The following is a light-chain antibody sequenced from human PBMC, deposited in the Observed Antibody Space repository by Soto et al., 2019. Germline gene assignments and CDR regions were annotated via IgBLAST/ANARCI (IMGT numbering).Light chain of an antibody. J-gene: IGLJ1*01. CDR2: HNT. CDR3: QSYDSSLSGAYV. Sequence: QSVLTQPPSVFGAPGQRVTISCTGSSSNIGAGYDVNWYQQLPGTAPKLLVFHNTNRPSGVPDRFSGSKSGTSASLAITGLQAEDEADYYCQSYDSSLSGAYVFGPGTKLIVL. V-gene: IGLV1-40*01. CDR1: SSNIGAGYD.